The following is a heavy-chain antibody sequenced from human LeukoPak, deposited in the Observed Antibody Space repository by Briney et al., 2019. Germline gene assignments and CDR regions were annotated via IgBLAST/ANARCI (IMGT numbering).Heavy chain of an antibody. Sequence: GGSLRLSCAASGFTFGSYAMHWVRQAPGKGLEWVAFTRYDGTIKYYSDSVKGRFTISRDNSKNTLYLQMSSLRREDTAVYYCAKDLELTMIRGVCEYWGQGTLVTVSS. CDR3: AKDLELTMIRGVCEY. D-gene: IGHD3-10*01. J-gene: IGHJ4*02. CDR2: TRYDGTIK. V-gene: IGHV3-30*02. CDR1: GFTFGSYA.